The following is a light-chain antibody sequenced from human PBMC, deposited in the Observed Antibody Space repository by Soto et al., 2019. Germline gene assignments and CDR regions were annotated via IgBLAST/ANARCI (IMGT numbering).Light chain of an antibody. J-gene: IGLJ3*02. Sequence: QPALTQPASVSGSPGQSITISCTGTSSDVGGYNRVSWSQQHPGKAPKLMIYEVSNRPSGVSNRFSGSKSGNTASLTISGLQPEDEAHYYCTSFTRSNTWVFGGGTKLTVL. CDR3: TSFTRSNTWV. CDR1: SSDVGGYNR. CDR2: EVS. V-gene: IGLV2-14*01.